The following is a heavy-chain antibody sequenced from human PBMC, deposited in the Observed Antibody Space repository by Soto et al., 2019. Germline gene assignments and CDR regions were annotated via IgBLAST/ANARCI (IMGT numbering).Heavy chain of an antibody. D-gene: IGHD2-15*01. CDR1: GYSFTSYW. CDR3: AKPHCTRGYCSWFDP. V-gene: IGHV5-10-1*01. Sequence: GESLKISCKGSGYSFTSYWISWVRQMPGKGLEWMGRIDPSDSYTDYSPSFQGHVTISADKSISTAYLQWSSLTAADTAVYYCAKPHCTRGYCSWFDPWGQGTLVTVSS. CDR2: IDPSDSYT. J-gene: IGHJ5*02.